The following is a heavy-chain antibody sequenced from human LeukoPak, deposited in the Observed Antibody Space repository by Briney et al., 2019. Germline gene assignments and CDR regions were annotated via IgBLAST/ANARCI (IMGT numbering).Heavy chain of an antibody. CDR3: ARPYDTRGYFPDY. Sequence: GGSLRLSCAASGYTFSSYAMNWVRQAPGKGLEWVSSISRGSDHIFYADSMKGRFTISRDNAKNSLYLQMNSLGAEDTAVYYCARPYDTRGYFPDYWGQGTLVTVSS. CDR2: ISRGSDHI. J-gene: IGHJ4*02. D-gene: IGHD3-22*01. CDR1: GYTFSSYA. V-gene: IGHV3-21*01.